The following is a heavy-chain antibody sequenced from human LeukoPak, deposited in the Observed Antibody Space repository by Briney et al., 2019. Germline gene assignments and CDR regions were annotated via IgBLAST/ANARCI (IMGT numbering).Heavy chain of an antibody. D-gene: IGHD5-12*01. J-gene: IGHJ4*02. CDR3: AKDPYRASSGLVDY. V-gene: IGHV3-23*01. Sequence: RGSLRLSSATPGFTFRNYAVSWVRQAPGKGLEWGSSISGSGGTTYYADSVKGRFTISRDNSKNTLYLQMNSLRAEDTAVYYCAKDPYRASSGLVDYWGQGTLVTVSS. CDR2: ISGSGGTT. CDR1: GFTFRNYA.